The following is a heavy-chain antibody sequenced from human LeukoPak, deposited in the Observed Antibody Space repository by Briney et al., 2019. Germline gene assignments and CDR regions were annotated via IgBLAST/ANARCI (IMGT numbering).Heavy chain of an antibody. V-gene: IGHV3-23*01. CDR1: GFSFFYTG. CDR2: IGGGASDT. J-gene: IGHJ3*02. D-gene: IGHD3-3*01. Sequence: GGSLRLSCAVSGFSFFYTGMGWVRQAPGKGLEWVAAIGGGASDTKYADSVKGRFTIARDISKNTLYLQMNSLRAEDTAVYFCAKDVFRWAFDIWGQGTMVTVSS. CDR3: AKDVFRWAFDI.